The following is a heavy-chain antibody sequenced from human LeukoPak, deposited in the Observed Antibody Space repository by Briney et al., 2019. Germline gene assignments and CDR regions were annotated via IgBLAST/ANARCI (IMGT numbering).Heavy chain of an antibody. J-gene: IGHJ4*01. CDR3: AKDRHGSGTYFPYS. Sequence: GQSLRLSCAVSTLTFDSYAMSCVRQPPRKVLEWDSAISGNGETTYYADSVRGLFTISRDNAKNTPYVQMNSLRAEDTAVYYCAKDRHGSGTYFPYSWGHGALVTVSS. CDR1: TLTFDSYA. V-gene: IGHV3-23*01. D-gene: IGHD3-10*01. CDR2: ISGNGETT.